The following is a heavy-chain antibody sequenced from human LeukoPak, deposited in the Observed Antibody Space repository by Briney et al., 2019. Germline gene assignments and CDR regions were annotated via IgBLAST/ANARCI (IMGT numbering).Heavy chain of an antibody. Sequence: SETLSLTCTVSGYSTSSGYYWGWIRQPPGKGLEWIGSIYHSGSTYYNPSLKSRVTISVDTSKNQFSLKLSSVTAADTAVYYCAREGGYDSYCYYYMDVWAKGPRSPSP. J-gene: IGHJ6*03. V-gene: IGHV4-38-2*02. D-gene: IGHD5-12*01. CDR1: GYSTSSGYY. CDR3: AREGGYDSYCYYYMDV. CDR2: IYHSGST.